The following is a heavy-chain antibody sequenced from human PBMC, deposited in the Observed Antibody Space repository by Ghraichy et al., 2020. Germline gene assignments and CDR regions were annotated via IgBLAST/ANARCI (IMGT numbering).Heavy chain of an antibody. CDR1: GFTFSSYA. CDR3: AKSGRRPPPGLVEHYYYYGMDV. J-gene: IGHJ6*02. D-gene: IGHD2-15*01. CDR2: ISGSGGST. Sequence: GSLRLSCAASGFTFSSYAMSWVRQAPGKGLEWVSAISGSGGSTYYADSVKGRFTISRDNSKNTLYLQMNSLRAEDTAVYYCAKSGRRPPPGLVEHYYYYGMDVWGQGTTVTVSS. V-gene: IGHV3-23*01.